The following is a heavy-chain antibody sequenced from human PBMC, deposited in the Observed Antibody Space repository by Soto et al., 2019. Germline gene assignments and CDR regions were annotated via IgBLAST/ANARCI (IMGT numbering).Heavy chain of an antibody. D-gene: IGHD4-4*01. CDR2: IIPIFGTA. V-gene: IGHV1-69*01. Sequence: QVQLVQSGAEVKKPGSSVKISCKASGGTFSSYAISWVRQAPGQGLEWMGGIIPIFGTANYAQKFQGRVTITADESTSTAYMELSSLRSEDTAVYYCARQITTPTRYYYYGMDVWGQGTTVTVSS. CDR3: ARQITTPTRYYYYGMDV. J-gene: IGHJ6*02. CDR1: GGTFSSYA.